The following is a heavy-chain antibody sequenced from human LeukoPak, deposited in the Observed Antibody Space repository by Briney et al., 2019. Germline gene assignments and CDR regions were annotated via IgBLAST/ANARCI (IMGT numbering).Heavy chain of an antibody. J-gene: IGHJ4*02. CDR1: GGSISSYY. V-gene: IGHV4-4*07. CDR3: ARDLGVKYSSSPYFDY. Sequence: PSETLSLTCTVSGGSISSYYWSWIRQPAGKGLEWIGRIYTSGSTNYNPSLKSRVTMSVDTSKNQFSLKLSSVTAADTAVYYCARDLGVKYSSSPYFDYWGQGTLVTVSS. D-gene: IGHD6-6*01. CDR2: IYTSGST.